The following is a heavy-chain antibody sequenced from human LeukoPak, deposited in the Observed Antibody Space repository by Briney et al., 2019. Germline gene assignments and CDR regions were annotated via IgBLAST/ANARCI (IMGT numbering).Heavy chain of an antibody. D-gene: IGHD2-15*01. J-gene: IGHJ1*01. CDR1: GFSFNTYA. CDR2: ISNTGGST. V-gene: IGHV3-23*01. Sequence: GGSLRLSCAASGFSFNTYAMSWVRQAPGKGLEWVSAISNTGGSTYYADSVKGRFTISRDKSKNTLPSQMNSLRAEDTAVYYCAQQVGYCSSGSCYFTYWGQGTLVTVSS. CDR3: AQQVGYCSSGSCYFTY.